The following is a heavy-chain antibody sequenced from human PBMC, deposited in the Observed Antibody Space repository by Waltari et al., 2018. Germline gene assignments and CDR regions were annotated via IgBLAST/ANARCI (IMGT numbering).Heavy chain of an antibody. CDR3: ARDQSLRWNYGLRSYFYYGIDV. Sequence: QVQLVESGGRLVKPGGSLRLSCTASGFSFNDYYMAWIRQAPGKGLEWVSSISSGGDDIHYADFVKGRFTISRDIGKDSLYLQMNSLRGEDTAVYYCARDQSLRWNYGLRSYFYYGIDVWGRGTTVTVSS. D-gene: IGHD1-7*01. CDR2: ISSGGDDI. J-gene: IGHJ6*02. CDR1: GFSFNDYY. V-gene: IGHV3-11*01.